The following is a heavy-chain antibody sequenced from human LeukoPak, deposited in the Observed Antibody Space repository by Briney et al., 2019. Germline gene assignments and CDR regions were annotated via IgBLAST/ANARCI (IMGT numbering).Heavy chain of an antibody. J-gene: IGHJ3*02. V-gene: IGHV3-23*01. D-gene: IGHD3-22*01. CDR2: ISGSGGST. CDR1: GFTFSSYA. Sequence: GGSLRLSCAASGFTFSSYAMSWVRQAPGKGLEWVSAISGSGGSTYYADSVKGRFTISRDNSKNTLYLQMNSLRAEDTAVYYCAKDLRITMIVAVPEPDAFDIWGQGTMVTVSS. CDR3: AKDLRITMIVAVPEPDAFDI.